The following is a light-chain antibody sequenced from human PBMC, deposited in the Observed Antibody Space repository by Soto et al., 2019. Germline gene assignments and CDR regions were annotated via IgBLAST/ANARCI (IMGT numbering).Light chain of an antibody. V-gene: IGLV2-14*01. CDR3: SSYTSSRYV. CDR2: DVS. Sequence: SVLTQHASVSGSPGQSITISCTGTSSDVGGYNYVSWYQQHPGKAPKLIIYDVSNRPSGVSNRFSGSKSGNTASLTISGLQAEDEADYYCSSYTSSRYVFGTGTKVTVL. CDR1: SSDVGGYNY. J-gene: IGLJ1*01.